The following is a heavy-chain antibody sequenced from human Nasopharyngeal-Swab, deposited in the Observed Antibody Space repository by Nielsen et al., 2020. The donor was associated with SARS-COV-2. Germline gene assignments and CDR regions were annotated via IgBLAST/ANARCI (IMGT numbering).Heavy chain of an antibody. J-gene: IGHJ4*02. V-gene: IGHV1-69*13. CDR3: ARASDGSENYYYFDY. Sequence: SVKVSCKASGGTFSSYAISWVRQAPGQGLEWMGGIIPIFGTPDYAQEFQGRVTISADESTSTAYMELSSLRSEDTAVYYCARASDGSENYYYFDYWGQGTLVTVSS. CDR1: GGTFSSYA. D-gene: IGHD3-10*01. CDR2: IIPIFGTP.